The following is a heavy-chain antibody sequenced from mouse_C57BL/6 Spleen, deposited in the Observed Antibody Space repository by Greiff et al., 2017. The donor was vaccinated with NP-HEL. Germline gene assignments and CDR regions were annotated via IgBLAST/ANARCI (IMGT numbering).Heavy chain of an antibody. D-gene: IGHD1-1*01. CDR1: GFTFSDYG. CDR2: ISSGSSTI. CDR3: ARPIYYGSSQFAY. V-gene: IGHV5-17*01. J-gene: IGHJ3*01. Sequence: EVMLVESGGGLVKPGGSLKLSCAASGFTFSDYGMHWVRQAPEKGLEWVAYISSGSSTIYYADTVKGRFTISRDNAKNTLFLQMTSLRSEDTDMYYCARPIYYGSSQFAYGGQGTLVTVSA.